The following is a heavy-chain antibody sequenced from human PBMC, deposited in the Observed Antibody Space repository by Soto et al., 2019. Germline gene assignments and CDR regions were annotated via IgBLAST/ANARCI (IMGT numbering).Heavy chain of an antibody. D-gene: IGHD6-19*01. J-gene: IGHJ6*02. CDR3: ARGYSSGWSHYYYYYGMDV. CDR2: INHSGST. CDR1: GGSFSGYY. V-gene: IGHV4-34*01. Sequence: SETLSLTRAVYGGSFSGYYWSWIRQPPGKGLEWIGEINHSGSTNYNPSLKSRVTISVDTSKNQFSLKLSSVTAADTAVYYCARGYSSGWSHYYYYYGMDVWGQGTTVTVSS.